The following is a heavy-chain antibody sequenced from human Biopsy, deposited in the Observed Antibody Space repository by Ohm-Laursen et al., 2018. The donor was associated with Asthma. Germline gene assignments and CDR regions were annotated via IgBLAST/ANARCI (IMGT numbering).Heavy chain of an antibody. V-gene: IGHV3-21*01. J-gene: IGHJ4*01. Sequence: GSLRLSCTASRFDFSDYTMNWVRQAPGKGLEWVSSISSLSRYKYYSDSLRGRVTISRDNAKSSLHLQMSSLRAEDTAVYFCARDFTIGSGSPFHFWGPGTLVTVSS. CDR1: RFDFSDYT. CDR2: ISSLSRYK. CDR3: ARDFTIGSGSPFHF. D-gene: IGHD3-10*01.